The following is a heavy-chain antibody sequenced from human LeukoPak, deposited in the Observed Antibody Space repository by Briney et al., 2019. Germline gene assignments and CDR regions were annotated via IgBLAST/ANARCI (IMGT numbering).Heavy chain of an antibody. CDR2: ISSSSSDI. V-gene: IGHV3-21*01. CDR3: ARAYYYDSSGYYYGDY. J-gene: IGHJ4*02. D-gene: IGHD3-22*01. CDR1: GFTFSSYS. Sequence: GGSLRLSCAASGFTFSSYSMNWVRQPPGKGLEWVSSISSSSSDIYYADSVKGRFTISRDNAKNSLYLQMNSLRAEDTAVYSCARAYYYDSSGYYYGDYWGQGTLVTVSS.